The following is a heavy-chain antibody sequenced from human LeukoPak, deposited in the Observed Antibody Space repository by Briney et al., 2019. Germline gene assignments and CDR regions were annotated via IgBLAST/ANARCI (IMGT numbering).Heavy chain of an antibody. Sequence: ASVKVSCKASGYTFTSYYMHWVRQAPGQGLEWMGIINPSGGSTSYAQKFQGRVTMTRDTSTSTVYMELSSLRSEDTAVYYCARDPPQAVAAPFGYMDVWGKGTTVTVSS. CDR3: ARDPPQAVAAPFGYMDV. CDR2: INPSGGST. CDR1: GYTFTSYY. V-gene: IGHV1-46*03. J-gene: IGHJ6*03. D-gene: IGHD6-19*01.